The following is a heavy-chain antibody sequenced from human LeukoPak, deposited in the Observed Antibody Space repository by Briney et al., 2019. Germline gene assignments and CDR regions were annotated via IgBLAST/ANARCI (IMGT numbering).Heavy chain of an antibody. CDR2: ISSSSSYI. CDR1: GFTFSNYS. CDR3: AGSWSPYDAFDI. J-gene: IGHJ3*02. V-gene: IGHV3-21*01. Sequence: GGSLRLSCAASGFTFSNYSMNWVRQAPGMGLEWISSISSSSSYIYYADSLKGRFTISRDNAKNSLYLQMNSLRAEDTAVYYCAGSWSPYDAFDIWGQGTMVSVSS. D-gene: IGHD6-13*01.